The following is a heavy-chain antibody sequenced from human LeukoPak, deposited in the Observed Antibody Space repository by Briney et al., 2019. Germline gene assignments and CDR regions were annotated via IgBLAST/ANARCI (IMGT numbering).Heavy chain of an antibody. V-gene: IGHV3-23*01. CDR2: IDANGAGT. Sequence: GGSLRLSCAASGFTFSSYAMTWVRQAPGKGLEWVSSIDANGAGTFYADSVKGRFSISRDNAKNTLGLQMHSLTAEDTAVYYCAKDQSHYNWFDPWGQGTLVTVSS. CDR1: GFTFSSYA. J-gene: IGHJ5*02. CDR3: AKDQSHYNWFDP. D-gene: IGHD2-21*02.